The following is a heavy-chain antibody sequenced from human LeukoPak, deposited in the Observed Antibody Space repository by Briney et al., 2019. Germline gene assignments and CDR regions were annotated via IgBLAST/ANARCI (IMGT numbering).Heavy chain of an antibody. CDR2: IYSDVST. CDR3: ARATLDN. V-gene: IGHV3-53*01. CDR1: GFSVISNY. J-gene: IGHJ4*02. Sequence: GRSQTPSCAASGFSVISNYISWVRQAPGKGLEWVSVIYSDVSTKYADSVKARFTISRDNSKNTVYLQMNSLRVEDTAVYYCARATLDNWGQGTLVTVSS.